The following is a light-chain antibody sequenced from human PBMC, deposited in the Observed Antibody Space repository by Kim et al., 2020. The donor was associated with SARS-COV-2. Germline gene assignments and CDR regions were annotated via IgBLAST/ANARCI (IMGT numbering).Light chain of an antibody. V-gene: IGKV3-20*01. CDR2: GAS. CDR1: QSVRSNY. J-gene: IGKJ1*01. Sequence: STGESSTLSCGSSQSVRSNYLARYQQKPGQAPRLLIYGASSRATGIPDRCSGSGSGTDFTLTIIRLEPEEFSVYYCQQYGSSPWTFAQGTKVDIK. CDR3: QQYGSSPWT.